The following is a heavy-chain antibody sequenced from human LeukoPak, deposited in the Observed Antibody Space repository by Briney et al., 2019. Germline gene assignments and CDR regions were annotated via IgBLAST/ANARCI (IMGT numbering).Heavy chain of an antibody. CDR3: ARDMLGYYYGSGNYGSFDT. V-gene: IGHV4-59*11. Sequence: SETLSLTCTVSGGSISNHYWTWIRQSPGKGLEWIGYIYYSGISDYNPSLRSRVTMSVDTSKNQFSLKLNSLTAAATAVYYCARDMLGYYYGSGNYGSFDTWGQGTLVTVSS. CDR2: IYYSGIS. J-gene: IGHJ5*02. D-gene: IGHD3-10*01. CDR1: GGSISNHY.